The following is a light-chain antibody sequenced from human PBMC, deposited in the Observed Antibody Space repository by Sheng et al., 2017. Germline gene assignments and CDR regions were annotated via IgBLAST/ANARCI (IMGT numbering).Light chain of an antibody. CDR1: NIGNKA. Sequence: SYVLTQPPSVSVAPGKTTTITCGGNNIGNKAVHWYQQKPGQAPLLVVYDDTNRPSGIPERFSGSNSGNTASLTISRVEAGDEADYYCHVWDSSSDPVVFGGGTKLTVL. CDR2: DDT. CDR3: HVWDSSSDPVV. V-gene: IGLV3-21*03. J-gene: IGLJ2*01.